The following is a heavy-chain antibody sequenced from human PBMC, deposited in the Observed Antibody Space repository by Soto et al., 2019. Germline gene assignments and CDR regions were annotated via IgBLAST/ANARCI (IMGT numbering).Heavy chain of an antibody. D-gene: IGHD5-12*01. V-gene: IGHV3-48*02. CDR3: ARGAVATMLSPPHDALDI. CDR2: ITSSSTISTI. Sequence: VQLVESGGGLVQPGGSLRLSCAASGFTFSSYSMNWVRQAPGKGLEWVSYITSSSTISTIYYADSVKGRFTISRDNAKNSLFLQISSLRDDDTAVYYCARGAVATMLSPPHDALDIWGQGTKVTVSS. CDR1: GFTFSSYS. J-gene: IGHJ3*02.